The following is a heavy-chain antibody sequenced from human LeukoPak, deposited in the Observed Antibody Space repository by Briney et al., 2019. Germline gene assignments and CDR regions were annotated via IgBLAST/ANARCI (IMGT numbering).Heavy chain of an antibody. CDR3: ARGGYCSSTSCYTEMAAAGNGEAY. Sequence: GGSLRLSCAASGFTFSSYSMNWVRQAPGKGLEWVSSISSSSSYIYYADSVKGRFTISRDNAKNSLYLQMNSLRAEDTAVYYCARGGYCSSTSCYTEMAAAGNGEAYWGQGTLVTVSS. J-gene: IGHJ4*02. D-gene: IGHD2-2*02. CDR1: GFTFSSYS. V-gene: IGHV3-21*01. CDR2: ISSSSSYI.